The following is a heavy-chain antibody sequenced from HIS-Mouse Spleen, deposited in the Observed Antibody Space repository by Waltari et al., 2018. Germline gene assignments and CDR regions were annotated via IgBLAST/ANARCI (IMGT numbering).Heavy chain of an antibody. V-gene: IGHV1-69*01. CDR3: ALWWELLRGFDY. D-gene: IGHD1-26*01. Sequence: QVQLVQSGAEVKKPGSSVKVSCKASGGTFSSYAISWVRQAPGQGLEWMGGVIPILGTANYAQKFQGRVTITADESTSTAYMELSSLRSEDTAVYYCALWWELLRGFDYWGQGTLVTVSS. CDR2: VIPILGTA. J-gene: IGHJ4*02. CDR1: GGTFSSYA.